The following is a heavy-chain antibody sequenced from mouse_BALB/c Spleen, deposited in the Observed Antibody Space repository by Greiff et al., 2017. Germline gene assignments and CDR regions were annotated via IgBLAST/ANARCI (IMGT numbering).Heavy chain of an antibody. J-gene: IGHJ2*01. CDR3: ARDPYYASSSYFDY. Sequence: EVKLLEPGPGLVKPSQSLSLTCSASGYSFTSCYYWNWIRQPPGNQLEWMGYISYDGSNNYNPSLKNRISFTLDTSKNQFFLKLNSVTTEDTATYYCARDPYYASSSYFDYWGQGTTLTVSS. CDR1: GYSFTSCYY. V-gene: IGHV3-6*02. D-gene: IGHD1-1*01. CDR2: ISYDGSN.